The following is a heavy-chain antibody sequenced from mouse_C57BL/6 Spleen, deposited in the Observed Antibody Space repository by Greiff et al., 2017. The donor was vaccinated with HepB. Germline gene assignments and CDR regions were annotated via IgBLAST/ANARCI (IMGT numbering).Heavy chain of an antibody. CDR1: GYTFTSYW. Sequence: QVQLKQPGAELVRPGSSVKLSCKASGYTFTSYWMHWVKQRPIQGLEWIGNIDPSDSETHYNQKFKDKATLTVDKSSSTAYMQLSSLTSEDSAVYYCARAYYGSSYGSYFDYWGQGTTLTVSS. D-gene: IGHD1-1*01. CDR2: IDPSDSET. CDR3: ARAYYGSSYGSYFDY. V-gene: IGHV1-52*01. J-gene: IGHJ2*01.